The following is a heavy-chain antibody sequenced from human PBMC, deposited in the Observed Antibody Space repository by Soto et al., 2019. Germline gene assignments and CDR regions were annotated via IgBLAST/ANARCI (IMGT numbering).Heavy chain of an antibody. D-gene: IGHD3-22*01. CDR2: IYYSGST. Sequence: QLQLQESGPGLVKPSETLSLTCTVSGGSISSSSYYWGWIRQPPGKGLEWIGSIYYSGSTYYNPSLKSRVTISVDTSKNQFSVKMSSVTAADTAVYYRARHYCPWNYYDSSGYPHDWFDPWGQGTLVTVSS. V-gene: IGHV4-39*01. J-gene: IGHJ5*02. CDR1: GGSISSSSYY. CDR3: ARHYCPWNYYDSSGYPHDWFDP.